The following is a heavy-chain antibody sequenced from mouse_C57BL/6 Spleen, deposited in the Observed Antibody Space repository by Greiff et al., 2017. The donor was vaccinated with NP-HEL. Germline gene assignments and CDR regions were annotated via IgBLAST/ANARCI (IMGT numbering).Heavy chain of an antibody. V-gene: IGHV1-18*01. Sequence: VQLKESGPELVKPGASVKIPCKASGYTFTDYNMDWVKQSHGKSLEWIGDINPNNGGTIYNQKFKGKATLTVDKSSSTAYMELRSLTSEDTAVYYCARFDSPYAMDYWGQGTSVTVSS. J-gene: IGHJ4*01. CDR1: GYTFTDYN. CDR3: ARFDSPYAMDY. CDR2: INPNNGGT.